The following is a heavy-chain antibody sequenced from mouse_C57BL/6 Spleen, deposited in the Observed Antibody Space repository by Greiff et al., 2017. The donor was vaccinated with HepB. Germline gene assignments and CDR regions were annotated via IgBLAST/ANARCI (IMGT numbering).Heavy chain of an antibody. CDR1: GYAFSSYW. Sequence: QVQLKESGAELVKPGASVKISCKASGYAFSSYWMNWVKQRPGKGLEWIGQIYPGDGDTNYNGKFKGKATLTADKSSSTAYMQLSSLTSEDSAVYFCARWWDEDYYFDYWGQGTTLTVSS. J-gene: IGHJ2*01. D-gene: IGHD1-1*02. V-gene: IGHV1-80*01. CDR2: IYPGDGDT. CDR3: ARWWDEDYYFDY.